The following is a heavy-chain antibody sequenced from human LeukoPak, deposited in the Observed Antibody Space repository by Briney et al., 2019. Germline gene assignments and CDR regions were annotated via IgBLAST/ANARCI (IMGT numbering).Heavy chain of an antibody. CDR2: IYYSGST. J-gene: IGHJ5*02. V-gene: IGHV4-59*06. CDR3: ASSTPAVRFRFDP. D-gene: IGHD4-17*01. CDR1: GGSFSGYY. Sequence: SETLSLTCAVYGGSFSGYYWSWIRQPPGKGLEWIGYIYYSGSTYYNPSLKSRVTISVDTSKNQFSLKLSSVTAADTAVYYCASSTPAVRFRFDPWGQGTLVTVSS.